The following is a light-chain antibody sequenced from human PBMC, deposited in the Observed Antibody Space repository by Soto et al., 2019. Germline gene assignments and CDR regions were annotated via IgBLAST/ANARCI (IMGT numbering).Light chain of an antibody. J-gene: IGKJ1*01. CDR3: QQYGSSSPWT. CDR2: GAS. V-gene: IGKV3-20*01. Sequence: EIVLTQSPGTLSLSPGERATLSCRASQSVSSSYLAWYQQKPGQAPRLLIYGASSRATGIPDMFSGSGSGTDFTLTISRLEPEDFAVYYCQQYGSSSPWTFGQGTKVEIK. CDR1: QSVSSSY.